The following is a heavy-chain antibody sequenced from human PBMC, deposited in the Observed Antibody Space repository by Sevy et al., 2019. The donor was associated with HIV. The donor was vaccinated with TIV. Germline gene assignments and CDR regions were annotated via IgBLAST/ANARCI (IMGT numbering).Heavy chain of an antibody. J-gene: IGHJ4*02. CDR2: ISSSSSYI. CDR1: GFTFSSYS. D-gene: IGHD5-12*01. CDR3: ARDQLRWLQLPVDY. Sequence: GGSLRLPCAASGFTFSSYSMNWVRQAPGKGLEWVSSISSSSSYIYYADSVKGRFTISRDNAKNSLYLQMNSLRAEDTAVYYCARDQLRWLQLPVDYWGQGTLVTVSS. V-gene: IGHV3-21*01.